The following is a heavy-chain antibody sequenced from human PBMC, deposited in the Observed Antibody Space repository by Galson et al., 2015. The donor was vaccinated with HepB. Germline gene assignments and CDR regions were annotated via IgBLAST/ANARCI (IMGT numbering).Heavy chain of an antibody. V-gene: IGHV3-9*01. CDR3: AKGPTYYYGSGSYRDPGNWFDP. CDR2: ISWNSGSI. Sequence: SLRLSCAASGLTFDDYAIHWVRQAPGKGLEWVSGISWNSGSIGYADSVKGRFTISRDNAKNSLYLQMNSLRAEDTALYYCAKGPTYYYGSGSYRDPGNWFDPWGQGTLVTVSS. D-gene: IGHD3-10*01. J-gene: IGHJ5*02. CDR1: GLTFDDYA.